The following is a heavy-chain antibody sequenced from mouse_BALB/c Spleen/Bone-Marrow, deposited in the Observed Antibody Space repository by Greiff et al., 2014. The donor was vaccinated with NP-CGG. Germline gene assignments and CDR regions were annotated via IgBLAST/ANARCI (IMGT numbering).Heavy chain of an antibody. D-gene: IGHD4-1*01. CDR3: ARDWDPFAY. V-gene: IGHV1-9*01. CDR1: GYTFSSYW. CDR2: ILPGSGST. Sequence: QVQLQQSGAELMKPGASVKISCKATGYTFSSYWIEWVKQRPGHGLEWIGEILPGSGSTNYNEKFKGKVTFTADTSSNTAYMQLSSLTSEDSAVYYCARDWDPFAYWGQGTLVTVSA. J-gene: IGHJ3*01.